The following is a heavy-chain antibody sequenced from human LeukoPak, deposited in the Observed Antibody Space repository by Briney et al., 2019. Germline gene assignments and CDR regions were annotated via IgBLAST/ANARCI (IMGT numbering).Heavy chain of an antibody. CDR3: TKDVSSNWYSFDY. CDR1: GLSLDYYG. Sequence: PGGSLRLSCGVSGLSLDYYGMSWVRQAPGKGLQWVSGINWDGGNSGYADSVKGRFTISRDHAKNSLYLQMNNLRDEDTAIYYCTKDVSSNWYSFDYWGPGIMVTVSS. CDR2: INWDGGNS. V-gene: IGHV3-20*04. J-gene: IGHJ4*02. D-gene: IGHD6-13*01.